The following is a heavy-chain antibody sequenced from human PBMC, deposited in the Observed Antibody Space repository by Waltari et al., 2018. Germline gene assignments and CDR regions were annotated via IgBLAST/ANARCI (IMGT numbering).Heavy chain of an antibody. Sequence: QVQLVQSGAEVKKPGASVKVSCKASGYTFTGYYMHWVRQAPGQGLEWMGWINPNSGGTNYAQKFQGRVTMTRDTSISTAYMELSRLRSDDTAMYYCARDQAGGGDCCNFDYWGQGTLVTVSS. V-gene: IGHV1-2*02. D-gene: IGHD2-21*01. J-gene: IGHJ4*02. CDR2: INPNSGGT. CDR3: ARDQAGGGDCCNFDY. CDR1: GYTFTGYY.